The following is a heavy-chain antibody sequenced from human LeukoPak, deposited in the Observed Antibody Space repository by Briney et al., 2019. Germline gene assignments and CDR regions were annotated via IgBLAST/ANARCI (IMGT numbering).Heavy chain of an antibody. CDR2: INHSGST. J-gene: IGHJ4*02. Sequence: SETLSLTCAVDGGSFSGYYWSWIRQPPGKGLEWIGEINHSGSTNYNPSLKSRVTISVDTSKNQFSLKLSSVTAADTAVYYCARPRNFGFYYDSSGHYYFDYWGQGTLVTVSS. V-gene: IGHV4-34*01. D-gene: IGHD3-22*01. CDR1: GGSFSGYY. CDR3: ARPRNFGFYYDSSGHYYFDY.